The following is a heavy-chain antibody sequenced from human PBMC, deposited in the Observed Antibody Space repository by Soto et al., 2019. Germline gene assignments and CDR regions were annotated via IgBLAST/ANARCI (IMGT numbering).Heavy chain of an antibody. CDR3: ARSSGYRNWFDP. V-gene: IGHV4-30-4*01. Sequence: LSLTCTVSGGSISSGDYYWSWIRQPPGKGLEWIGYIYYSGSTYYNPSLKSRVTISVDTSKNQFSLKLSSVTAADTAVYYCARSSGYRNWFDPWGQGTLVTVSS. D-gene: IGHD3-3*01. J-gene: IGHJ5*02. CDR2: IYYSGST. CDR1: GGSISSGDYY.